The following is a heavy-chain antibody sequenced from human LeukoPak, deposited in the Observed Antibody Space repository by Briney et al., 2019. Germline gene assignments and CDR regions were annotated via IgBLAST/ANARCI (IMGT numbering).Heavy chain of an antibody. J-gene: IGHJ6*02. CDR2: ISRNSGSI. D-gene: IGHD4-23*01. CDR1: GFTFDDYA. Sequence: GRSLRLSCAASGFTFDDYAMHWVRQAPGKGLEWVSGISRNSGSIGYADSVKGRFTISRDNAKNSLYLQMNSLRAEDTALYYCAKDVGKSYYYGMDVWGQGTTVTVSS. V-gene: IGHV3-9*01. CDR3: AKDVGKSYYYGMDV.